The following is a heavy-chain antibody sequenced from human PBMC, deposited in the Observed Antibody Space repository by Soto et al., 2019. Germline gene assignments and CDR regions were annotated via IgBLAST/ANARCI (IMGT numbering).Heavy chain of an antibody. Sequence: GGSLRLSCVVSGFSVSDHYMSWVRQAPGQGLEWVSVIYSGGDKFYRDSVKGRFTIFRDPSKDTVYLQMNNLRVEDTAAYYCARGGDNFDSSGHYYPFYFDLWGRGTLVTVSS. CDR1: GFSVSDHY. CDR2: IYSGGDK. D-gene: IGHD3-22*01. V-gene: IGHV3-53*01. J-gene: IGHJ4*02. CDR3: ARGGDNFDSSGHYYPFYFDL.